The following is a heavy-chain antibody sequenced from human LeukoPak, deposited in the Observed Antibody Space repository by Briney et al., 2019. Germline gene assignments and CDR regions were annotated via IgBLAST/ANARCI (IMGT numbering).Heavy chain of an antibody. CDR3: ARGRAAGRNYYYYYYMDV. J-gene: IGHJ6*03. CDR1: GGSFSGYY. CDR2: INHSGST. Sequence: SETLSLTCAVYGGSFSGYYWSWIRQPPGKGLEWIGEINHSGSTNYNPSLKSRVTISVDTSKNQFSLKLSSVTAADTAVYYCARGRAAGRNYYYYYYMDVWGKGTTVTVSS. D-gene: IGHD6-13*01. V-gene: IGHV4-34*01.